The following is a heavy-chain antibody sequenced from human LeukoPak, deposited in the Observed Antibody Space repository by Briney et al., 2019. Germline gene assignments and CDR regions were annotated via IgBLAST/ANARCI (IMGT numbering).Heavy chain of an antibody. Sequence: GGSLRLSCAASGFTFSSYGMHWVRQAPGKGLEWVAVIWYDGSNKYYADSVKGRFTISRDNSKNTLYLQMNSLRAEDTAVYYCAKGRVRRATAIPIDYWGQGTLVTVSS. D-gene: IGHD2-2*02. V-gene: IGHV3-30*02. CDR3: AKGRVRRATAIPIDY. CDR2: IWYDGSNK. CDR1: GFTFSSYG. J-gene: IGHJ4*02.